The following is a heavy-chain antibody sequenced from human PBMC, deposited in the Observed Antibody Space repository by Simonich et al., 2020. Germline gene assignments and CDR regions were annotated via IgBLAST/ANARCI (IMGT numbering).Heavy chain of an antibody. CDR3: ARVGYSNYYYYGMDV. CDR2: IYHSGRT. D-gene: IGHD6-13*01. CDR1: GYSISSGYY. J-gene: IGHJ6*02. V-gene: IGHV4-38-2*01. Sequence: QVQLQESGPGLVKPPETLSLTCAVSGYSISSGYYWGWIRKPPGKGLEWIGSIYHSGRTYYNPSLKSRVTIAVDTAKNQFSLKLSSVTAADTAVYYCARVGYSNYYYYGMDVWGQGTTVTVSS.